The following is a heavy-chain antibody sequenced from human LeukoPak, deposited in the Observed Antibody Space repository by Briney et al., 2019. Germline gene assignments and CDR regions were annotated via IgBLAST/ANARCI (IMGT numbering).Heavy chain of an antibody. CDR3: ARGSAY. CDR2: ISSSGLTI. Sequence: GGSLRLSCAASGFTLSNYDMNWVRQAPGKGLEWISYISSSGLTIYYADSVKGRFTISRDNPKNLLYLQMNSLRAEDTAVYYCARGSAYWGQGTLATVSS. V-gene: IGHV3-48*03. J-gene: IGHJ4*02. CDR1: GFTLSNYD.